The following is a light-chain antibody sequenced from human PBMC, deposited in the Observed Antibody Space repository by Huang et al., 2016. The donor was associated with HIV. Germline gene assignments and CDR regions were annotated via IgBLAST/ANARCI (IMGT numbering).Light chain of an antibody. CDR1: QSISSW. CDR3: QQYDSYSRT. J-gene: IGKJ1*01. Sequence: DIQMTQSPSTLSASVGDRVTITCRASQSISSWLAWYQQKPGKAPKLLIYKVSNLESGVPSRFSGSGSGTEFTLTISSLQPDDFATYYCQQYDSYSRTFGQGTKVEIK. V-gene: IGKV1-5*03. CDR2: KVS.